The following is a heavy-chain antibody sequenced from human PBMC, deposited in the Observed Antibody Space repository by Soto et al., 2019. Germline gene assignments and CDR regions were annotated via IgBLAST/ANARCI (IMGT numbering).Heavy chain of an antibody. Sequence: QVQLVQSGAEVKKPGASVKVSCKASGYTFTSYYMHWVRQAPGQGLEWMGIINPSGGSTCYAQKFQGRVTMTRDTSTSTVYMELSSLRSEDTAVYSCASNPSGSRLFDYWGQGTLVTVSA. CDR2: INPSGGST. V-gene: IGHV1-46*01. CDR1: GYTFTSYY. J-gene: IGHJ4*02. CDR3: ASNPSGSRLFDY. D-gene: IGHD1-26*01.